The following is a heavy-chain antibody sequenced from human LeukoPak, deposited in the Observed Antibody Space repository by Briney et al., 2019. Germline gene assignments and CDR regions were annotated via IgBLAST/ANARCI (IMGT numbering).Heavy chain of an antibody. D-gene: IGHD1-14*01. J-gene: IGHJ6*03. CDR3: ARSPTGREQGYYYYDIDV. V-gene: IGHV4-59*01. Sequence: SETLSLTCTVSGGSISSYYWRWIRQPPGKGLEWIGYIYYSGSTNYNPSLKSRVTISVDTSKNQFSLKLSSVTAADTAVYYCARSPTGREQGYYYYDIDVWGKGTTVTVSS. CDR1: GGSISSYY. CDR2: IYYSGST.